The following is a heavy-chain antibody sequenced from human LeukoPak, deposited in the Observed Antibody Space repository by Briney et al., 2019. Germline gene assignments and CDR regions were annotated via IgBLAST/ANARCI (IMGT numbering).Heavy chain of an antibody. D-gene: IGHD1-26*01. J-gene: IGHJ5*02. CDR1: GGSISSYY. Sequence: SETLSLTCTVSGGSISSYYWSWIRQPPGKGLEWIGYIYYSGSTNYNPSLKSRVTISVDTSKNQFSLKLTSVTPADTAVYYCARGGIVGSRTNWFDPWGQGILVTVSS. CDR3: ARGGIVGSRTNWFDP. CDR2: IYYSGST. V-gene: IGHV4-59*01.